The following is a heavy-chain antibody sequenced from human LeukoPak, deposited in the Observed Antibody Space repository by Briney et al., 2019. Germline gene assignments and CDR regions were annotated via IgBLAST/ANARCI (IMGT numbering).Heavy chain of an antibody. V-gene: IGHV4-34*01. J-gene: IGHJ4*02. Sequence: SETLSLTCAVYGGSFRGYSWSWIRQPPGKGLEWIGEINHSGSTNYNPSLKGRVTISVDTSKNQFSLKLSSVTAADTAVYYYARGEWLDNYWGQGTLVTVSS. CDR3: ARGEWLDNY. CDR1: GGSFRGYS. D-gene: IGHD6-19*01. CDR2: INHSGST.